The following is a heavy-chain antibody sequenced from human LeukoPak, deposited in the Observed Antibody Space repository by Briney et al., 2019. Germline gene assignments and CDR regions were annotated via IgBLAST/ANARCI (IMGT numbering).Heavy chain of an antibody. CDR3: ARAFAVGYGGNQFDP. J-gene: IGHJ5*02. CDR1: GYTFTSYY. CDR2: INPSGGST. V-gene: IGHV1-46*01. Sequence: ASVKVSCKASGYTFTSYYMHWVRQAPGQGLEWMGIINPSGGSTSYAQKFQGRVTMTRDTSTSTVYMELSSLRSEDTAVYYCARAFAVGYGGNQFDPWGQGTLVTVSS. D-gene: IGHD4-23*01.